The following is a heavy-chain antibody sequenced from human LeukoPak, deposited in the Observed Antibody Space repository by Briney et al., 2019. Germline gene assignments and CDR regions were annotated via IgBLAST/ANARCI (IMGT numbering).Heavy chain of an antibody. CDR3: ARDRAEMATIGAFDI. J-gene: IGHJ3*02. CDR1: GGSFSGYY. CDR2: INHSGST. Sequence: SETLSLTCAVYGGSFSGYYWSWIRQPPGKGLEWIGEINHSGSTNYNPSLKSRVTISVDTSKNQFSLKLSSVTAADTAVYYCARDRAEMATIGAFDIWGQGTMVTVSS. D-gene: IGHD5-12*01. V-gene: IGHV4-34*01.